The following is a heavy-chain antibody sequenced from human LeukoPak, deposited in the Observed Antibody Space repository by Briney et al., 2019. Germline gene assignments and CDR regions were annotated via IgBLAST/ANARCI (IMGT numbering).Heavy chain of an antibody. V-gene: IGHV3-23*01. CDR3: AKAADFGVVSGYYYMDV. D-gene: IGHD3-3*01. CDR1: GFTVSSNY. CDR2: ISGSGGST. J-gene: IGHJ6*03. Sequence: GGSLRLSCAASGFTVSSNYMSWVRQAPGKGLEWVSAISGSGGSTYYADSVKGRFTISRDNSKNTLYLQMNSLRAEDTAVYYCAKAADFGVVSGYYYMDVWGKGTTVTVSS.